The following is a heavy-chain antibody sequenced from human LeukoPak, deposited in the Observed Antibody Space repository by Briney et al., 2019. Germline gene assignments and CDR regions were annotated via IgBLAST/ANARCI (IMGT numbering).Heavy chain of an antibody. V-gene: IGHV5-10-1*01. J-gene: IGHJ4*02. CDR3: ARRDRQLTAPDY. D-gene: IGHD5-18*01. CDR1: GYTFTNYW. Sequence: GESLKISCKGSGYTFTNYWISWVRQMPGKGLEWMGRIDPRDSYTNYSPSFQGRVTISVDKSIGTAYLQWGSLRASDTAMYYCARRDRQLTAPDYWGQGTLVTVSS. CDR2: IDPRDSYT.